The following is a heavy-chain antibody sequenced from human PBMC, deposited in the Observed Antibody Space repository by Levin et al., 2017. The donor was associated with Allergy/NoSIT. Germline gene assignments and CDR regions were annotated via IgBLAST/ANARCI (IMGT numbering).Heavy chain of an antibody. J-gene: IGHJ6*03. CDR1: GFTFSSYA. CDR2: ISYDGSNK. V-gene: IGHV3-30-3*01. Sequence: GGSLRLSCAASGFTFSSYAMHWVRQAPGKGLEWVAVISYDGSNKYYADSVKGRFTISRDNSKNALYLQMNSLRAEDTAVYYCARPTLDSSSWYYYYYYMDVWGKGTTVTVSS. D-gene: IGHD6-13*01. CDR3: ARPTLDSSSWYYYYYYMDV.